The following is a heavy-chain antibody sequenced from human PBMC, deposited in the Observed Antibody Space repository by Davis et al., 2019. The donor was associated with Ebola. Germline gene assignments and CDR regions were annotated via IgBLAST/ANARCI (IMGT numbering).Heavy chain of an antibody. Sequence: MPSETLSLTCAVYGGSFSGYYWSWIRQPPGKGLEWIGEINHSGSTNYNPSLKSRVTISVDTSKNQFSLKLSSVTAADTAVYYCARGTTIFGVVPRTLDYWGQGTLVTVSS. CDR1: GGSFSGYY. CDR2: INHSGST. CDR3: ARGTTIFGVVPRTLDY. J-gene: IGHJ4*02. D-gene: IGHD3-3*01. V-gene: IGHV4-34*01.